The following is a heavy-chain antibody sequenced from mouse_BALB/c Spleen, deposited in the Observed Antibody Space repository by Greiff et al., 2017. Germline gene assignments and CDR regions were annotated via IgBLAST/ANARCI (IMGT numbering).Heavy chain of an antibody. CDR1: GFTFSSYA. V-gene: IGHV5-6-5*01. CDR2: ISSGGST. Sequence: EVKLMESGGGLVKPGGSLKLSCAASGFTFSSYAMSWVRQTPEKRLEWVASISSGGSTYYPDSVKGRFTISRDNARNILYLQMSSLRSEDTAMYYCARLLRYAMDYWGQGTSVTVSS. J-gene: IGHJ4*01. CDR3: ARLLRYAMDY. D-gene: IGHD1-1*01.